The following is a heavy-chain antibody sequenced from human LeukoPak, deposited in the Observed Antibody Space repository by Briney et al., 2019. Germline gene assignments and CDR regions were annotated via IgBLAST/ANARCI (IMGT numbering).Heavy chain of an antibody. CDR1: GFTFSDYA. V-gene: IGHV3-49*04. Sequence: GGSLRLSCTASGFTFSDYAMSWVRQAPGKGLEWVGFIRSKAYGGTTEYAASVKGRFTISRDDSKSIAYLQMNSLKTEDTAVYYCTSAGSSWDRAFDYWGQGTLVTVSS. D-gene: IGHD6-13*01. CDR3: TSAGSSWDRAFDY. J-gene: IGHJ4*02. CDR2: IRSKAYGGTT.